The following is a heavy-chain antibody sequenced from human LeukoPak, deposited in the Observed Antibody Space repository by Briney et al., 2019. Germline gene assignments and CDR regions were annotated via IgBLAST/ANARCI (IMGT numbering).Heavy chain of an antibody. V-gene: IGHV1-46*01. CDR3: ARDETFVLMVYATHLGY. D-gene: IGHD2-8*01. CDR2: INPSSGST. CDR1: GYTFTTYY. J-gene: IGHJ4*02. Sequence: ASVKVSCKASGYTFTTYYMHWVRQAPGQGLEWMGIINPSSGSTIYAQNFQGRVTMTRDTSTSTVYMELSSLRSEDTAVYYCARDETFVLMVYATHLGYWGQGTLVTVSS.